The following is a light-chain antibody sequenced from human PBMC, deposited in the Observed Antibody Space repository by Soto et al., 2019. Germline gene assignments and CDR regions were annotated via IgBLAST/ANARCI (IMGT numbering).Light chain of an antibody. CDR2: LGS. Sequence: DIVMTQSPLSLPVTPGEPASISCRSSQSLLHSNGYNYLDWYLQKPGQSPQLLIYLGSNRASGVPDGVSGSGSGTDFTLKISRAEAEDVGVYYCMQALQTPITFGQGTRLEIK. CDR1: QSLLHSNGYNY. J-gene: IGKJ5*01. V-gene: IGKV2-28*01. CDR3: MQALQTPIT.